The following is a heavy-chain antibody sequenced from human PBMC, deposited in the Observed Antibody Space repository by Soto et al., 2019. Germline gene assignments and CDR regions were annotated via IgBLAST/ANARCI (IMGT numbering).Heavy chain of an antibody. D-gene: IGHD6-19*01. Sequence: SETLSLTCTVSGGSISSSSYYWGWIRQPPGKGLEWIGSIYYSGSTYYNPSLKSRVTISVDTSKNQFSLKLSSVTAADTAVYYCARHHGGYSSGWYNCSWFDPWAQGNLVTVSS. CDR1: GGSISSSSYY. J-gene: IGHJ5*02. CDR3: ARHHGGYSSGWYNCSWFDP. V-gene: IGHV4-39*01. CDR2: IYYSGST.